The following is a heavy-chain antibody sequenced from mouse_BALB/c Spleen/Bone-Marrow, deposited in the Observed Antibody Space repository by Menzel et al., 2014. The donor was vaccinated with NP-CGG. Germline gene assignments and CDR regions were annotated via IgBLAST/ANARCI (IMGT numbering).Heavy chain of an antibody. CDR1: GFTFTDHY. J-gene: IGHJ2*01. V-gene: IGHV7-3*02. CDR3: ARDYSYYFDY. D-gene: IGHD2-1*01. CDR2: IRNKANGYTA. Sequence: EVKLMESGGGLVQPGGFLRLSCATSGFTFTDHYVSWVRQPPGKALEWLGFIRNKANGYTAEYSASVKGRFTISRDNSQSIVYLQMNTLRAEDSATYYCARDYSYYFDYWGQGTILTVSS.